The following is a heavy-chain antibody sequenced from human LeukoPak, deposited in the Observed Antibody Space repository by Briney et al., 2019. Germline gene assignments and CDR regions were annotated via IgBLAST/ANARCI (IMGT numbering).Heavy chain of an antibody. CDR1: GFTFSSYA. D-gene: IGHD5-18*01. J-gene: IGHJ3*02. Sequence: GRSLRLSCAASGFTFSSYAMHWVRQAPGKGLEWVAVISYDGSNKYYAHSVKGRFTISRDNSKNTLYLQMNSLRAEDTAVYYCARENRGYMGAFDIWGQGTMVTVSS. CDR3: ARENRGYMGAFDI. CDR2: ISYDGSNK. V-gene: IGHV3-30*04.